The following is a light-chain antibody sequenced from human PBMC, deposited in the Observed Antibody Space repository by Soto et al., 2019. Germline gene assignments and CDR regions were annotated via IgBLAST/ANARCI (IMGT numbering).Light chain of an antibody. J-gene: IGLJ1*01. CDR2: DVS. CDR1: SSDVGRYNY. CDR3: TSYTSCSTYV. V-gene: IGLV2-14*01. Sequence: QSVLTQPASVSGSPGQSITISCTGTSSDVGRYNYVSWYQQHPGKAPKLIIYDVSNRPSGVSNRFSGSKSGNTASLTISGLQAEDEADYYRTSYTSCSTYVFGTGTKVTVL.